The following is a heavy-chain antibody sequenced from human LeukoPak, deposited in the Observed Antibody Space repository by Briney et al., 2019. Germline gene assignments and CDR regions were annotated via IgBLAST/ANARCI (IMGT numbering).Heavy chain of an antibody. J-gene: IGHJ3*02. CDR3: ATSGTTESAFDI. CDR2: INPNSGGT. Sequence: GASVKVSCKASGYTFTGYYLHWVRQAPGQGLEWMGWINPNSGGTNYAQKFQGWVIMTRDTSISTAYMELSRLRSDDTAVYYCATSGTTESAFDIWGQGPLVTVSS. V-gene: IGHV1-2*04. D-gene: IGHD1-7*01. CDR1: GYTFTGYY.